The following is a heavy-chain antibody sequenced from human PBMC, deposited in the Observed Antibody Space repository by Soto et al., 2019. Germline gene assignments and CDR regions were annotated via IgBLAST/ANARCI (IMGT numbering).Heavy chain of an antibody. CDR2: INAGNGNT. CDR3: ASSRITMVPYGMDV. D-gene: IGHD3-10*01. CDR1: GYTFTSYA. V-gene: IGHV1-3*01. Sequence: ASVKVSCKASGYTFTSYAMHWMRQAPGQRLEWMGWINAGNGNTKYSQKFQGRVTITRDTSASTAYMELSSLRSEDTAVYYCASSRITMVPYGMDVWGQGTTVTVS. J-gene: IGHJ6*02.